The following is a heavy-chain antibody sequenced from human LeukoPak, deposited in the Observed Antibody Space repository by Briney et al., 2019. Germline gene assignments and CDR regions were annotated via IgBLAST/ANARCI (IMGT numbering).Heavy chain of an antibody. CDR2: TSGFNADK. Sequence: ASVEVSYRPSGYTCNNYGITRVRQAPGQGGEWLGWTSGFNADKSYAQKLQGRVAMTTDTSTRTAYMELRSLSSDDTAVYYCARASASPTNSNSYYFETTKKNAFDIWGQGTMVTVSS. CDR1: GYTCNNYG. CDR3: ARASASPTNSNSYYFETTKKNAFDI. D-gene: IGHD3-22*01. V-gene: IGHV1-18*01. J-gene: IGHJ3*02.